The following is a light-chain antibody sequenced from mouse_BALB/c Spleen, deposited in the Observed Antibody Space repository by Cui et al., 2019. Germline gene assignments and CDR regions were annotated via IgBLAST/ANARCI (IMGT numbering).Light chain of an antibody. J-gene: IGKJ2*01. V-gene: IGKV8-21*01. CDR1: QRLLNSRTRKNY. CDR2: WAS. CDR3: KQTYYLPYT. Sequence: EIVMSQSLSSLDVSAGEKVTIGFKSNQRLLNSRTRKNYLAWYQQKPGQSPKLLIYWASTREAGVPDRFTGSGSGTDFTLTVSSVQAEDLAVYYCKQTYYLPYTFGGGTKLEIK.